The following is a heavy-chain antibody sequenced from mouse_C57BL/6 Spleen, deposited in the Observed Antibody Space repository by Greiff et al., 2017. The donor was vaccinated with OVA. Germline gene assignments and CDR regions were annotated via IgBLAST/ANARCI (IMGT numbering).Heavy chain of an antibody. Sequence: VQLQQPGAELVKPGASVKLSCKASGYTFTSYWMHWVKQRPGQGLEWIGMIHPNSGSTNYNEKFKSKATLTVDKSSSTAYMQLSSLTSEDSAVYYCARSMDYGSSPAYWGQGTLVTVSA. CDR3: ARSMDYGSSPAY. J-gene: IGHJ3*01. D-gene: IGHD1-1*01. CDR1: GYTFTSYW. V-gene: IGHV1-64*01. CDR2: IHPNSGST.